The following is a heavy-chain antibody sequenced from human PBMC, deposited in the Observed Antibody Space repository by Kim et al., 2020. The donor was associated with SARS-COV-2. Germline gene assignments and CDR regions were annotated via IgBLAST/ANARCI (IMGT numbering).Heavy chain of an antibody. J-gene: IGHJ6*02. V-gene: IGHV3-33*05. CDR3: ARDLEELLWFGELTSSGMDV. D-gene: IGHD3-10*01. CDR2: ISYDGSNK. Sequence: GGSLRLSCAASGFTFSSYGMHWVRQAPGKGLEWVAVISYDGSNKYYADSVKGRFTISRDNSKNTLYLQMNSLRAEDTAVYYCARDLEELLWFGELTSSGMDVWGQGTTVTVSS. CDR1: GFTFSSYG.